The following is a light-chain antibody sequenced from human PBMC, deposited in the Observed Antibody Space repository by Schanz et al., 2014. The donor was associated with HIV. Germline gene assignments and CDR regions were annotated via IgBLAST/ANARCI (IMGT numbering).Light chain of an antibody. CDR1: STDVGTYNL. CDR2: EDN. CDR3: CSYTTTSTYV. V-gene: IGLV2-23*01. Sequence: QSALTQPASVSGSPGQSITISCTGTSTDVGTYNLVSWYQQRPGAAPKVIIYEDNKRPSGVSPRFSASKSGNSASLKILGLQPEDEADYYCCSYTTTSTYVFGAGTKLTVL. J-gene: IGLJ1*01.